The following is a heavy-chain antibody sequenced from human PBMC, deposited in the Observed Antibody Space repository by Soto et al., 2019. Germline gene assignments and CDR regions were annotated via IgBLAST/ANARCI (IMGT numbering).Heavy chain of an antibody. V-gene: IGHV3-30*18. CDR3: AEDQSGTY. CDR2: ISYVGSNN. D-gene: IGHD1-1*01. Sequence: GGLRLSCAASGFTFSSYGMHGVRQAPGKGLEWVAVISYVGSNNSYADSVQGRFTISRDKPKNPLHLQMSSLRADDTAVYYCAEDQSGTYWGQGTLVTVSS. CDR1: GFTFSSYG. J-gene: IGHJ4*02.